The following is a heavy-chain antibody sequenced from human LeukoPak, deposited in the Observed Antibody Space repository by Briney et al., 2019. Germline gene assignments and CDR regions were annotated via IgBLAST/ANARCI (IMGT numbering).Heavy chain of an antibody. J-gene: IGHJ5*02. D-gene: IGHD2-21*01. CDR3: AKIPYCGGDCFYNWFDP. CDR2: IKPDGGEK. Sequence: PGGSLRLSCAASGFTFSSYMMTWVRQAPGKGLEWVANIKPDGGEKFYVDSVRGRFTISRDNSKNTLYLQMNSLRAEDTAVYYCAKIPYCGGDCFYNWFDPWGQGTLVTVSS. CDR1: GFTFSSYM. V-gene: IGHV3-7*01.